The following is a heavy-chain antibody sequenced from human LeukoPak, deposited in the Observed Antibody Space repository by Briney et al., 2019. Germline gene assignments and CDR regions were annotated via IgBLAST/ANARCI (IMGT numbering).Heavy chain of an antibody. CDR3: AKDVSTAAASYYFYFGMDV. J-gene: IGHJ6*02. Sequence: GGSLRLSCASSGFAFSLVTVNWVRQAPGKGLQWVASINSDGSDTYYADSVRGRFTISRDNAKNSFFLQMNSLRVEDTAIYFCAKDVSTAAASYYFYFGMDVWGRGTTVTVSS. CDR2: INSDGSDT. CDR1: GFAFSLVT. V-gene: IGHV3-21*01. D-gene: IGHD6-25*01.